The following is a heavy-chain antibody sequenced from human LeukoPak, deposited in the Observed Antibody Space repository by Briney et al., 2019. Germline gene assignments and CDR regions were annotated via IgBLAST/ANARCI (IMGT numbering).Heavy chain of an antibody. V-gene: IGHV4-59*08. CDR2: IYYSGST. D-gene: IGHD6-19*01. CDR3: ASPNGYSSGWYDY. Sequence: SETLSLTCTVSGGSISSYYWSWIRQPPGKGLEWIGYIYYSGSTNYNPSLKSRVTISVDTSKNQFSLKLSSVTAADTAVYYCASPNGYSSGWYDYWGQGTLVTVSS. J-gene: IGHJ4*02. CDR1: GGSISSYY.